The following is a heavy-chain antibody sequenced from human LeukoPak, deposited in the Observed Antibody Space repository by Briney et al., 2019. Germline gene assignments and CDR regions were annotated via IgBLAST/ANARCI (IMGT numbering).Heavy chain of an antibody. Sequence: SETLSLTCAVYGGSFSGYYWSWIRQPPGKGLEWIGEINHSGSTNYNPSLRSRVTISVDTSKNQFSLKLSSVTAADTAVYYCARGVRYWGQGTLVTVSS. CDR1: GGSFSGYY. CDR2: INHSGST. CDR3: ARGVRY. J-gene: IGHJ4*02. V-gene: IGHV4-34*01. D-gene: IGHD3-10*01.